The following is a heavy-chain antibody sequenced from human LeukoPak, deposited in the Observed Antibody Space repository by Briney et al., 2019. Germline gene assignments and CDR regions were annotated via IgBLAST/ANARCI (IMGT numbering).Heavy chain of an antibody. Sequence: SETLSLTCTVSGGSISSYYWSWIRQPPGKGLEWIGYIYYSGSTNYNPSLKSRVTISLDTSKNQFSLKLSSVTAADTAVYYCAGSSEAAAYLLFDYWGQGTLVTVSS. V-gene: IGHV4-59*08. D-gene: IGHD2-2*01. CDR3: AGSSEAAAYLLFDY. CDR2: IYYSGST. CDR1: GGSISSYY. J-gene: IGHJ4*02.